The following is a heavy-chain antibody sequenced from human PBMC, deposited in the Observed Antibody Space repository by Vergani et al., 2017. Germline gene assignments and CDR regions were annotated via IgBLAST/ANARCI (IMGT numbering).Heavy chain of an antibody. J-gene: IGHJ5*02. Sequence: QVQLQESGPGLVKPSETLSLTCTVSGGSISSYYWSWIRQPPGKGLEWIGEINHSGSTNYNPSLKSRVTISVDTSKNQFSLKLSSVTAADTAVYYCARGSGGVRGVWFGPWGQGTLVTVSS. CDR2: INHSGST. CDR3: ARGSGGVRGVWFGP. CDR1: GGSISSYY. D-gene: IGHD3-10*01. V-gene: IGHV4-34*01.